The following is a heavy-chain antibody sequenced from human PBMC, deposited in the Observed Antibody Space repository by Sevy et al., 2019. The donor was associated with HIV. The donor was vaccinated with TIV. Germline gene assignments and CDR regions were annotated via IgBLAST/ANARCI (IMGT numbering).Heavy chain of an antibody. CDR3: ARDGGCTSTSCLLYFDY. V-gene: IGHV3-21*01. D-gene: IGHD2-2*01. CDR2: ISSGSSYI. CDR1: GFTFSTYT. Sequence: GGSLRLSCAASGFTFSTYTMNWVRQAPGKGLEWVSSISSGSSYIYYADSVKGRFTFSRDNAKNSLYLQMNSLRAEDTAIYYCARDGGCTSTSCLLYFDYWGQGTPVTVSS. J-gene: IGHJ4*02.